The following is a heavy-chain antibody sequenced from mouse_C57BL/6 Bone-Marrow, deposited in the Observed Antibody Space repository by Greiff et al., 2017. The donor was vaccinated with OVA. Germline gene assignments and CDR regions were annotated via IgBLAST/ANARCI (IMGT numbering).Heavy chain of an antibody. D-gene: IGHD2-3*01. V-gene: IGHV1-64*01. CDR2: IHPNSGST. Sequence: QVQLQQPGAELVKPGASVKLSCKASGYTFTSYWMHWVKQRPGQGLEWIGMIHPNSGSTNYNEKFKSKATLTVDKSSSTAYMQLSSLTSEDSAVYYCERPLDGGYFDVWGTGTTVTVSS. J-gene: IGHJ1*03. CDR1: GYTFTSYW. CDR3: ERPLDGGYFDV.